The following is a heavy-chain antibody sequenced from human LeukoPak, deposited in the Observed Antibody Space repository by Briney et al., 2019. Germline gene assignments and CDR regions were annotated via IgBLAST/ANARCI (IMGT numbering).Heavy chain of an antibody. V-gene: IGHV4-39*07. CDR1: GGSISRSSYY. J-gene: IGHJ3*02. Sequence: SETLSLTCTVSGGSISRSSYYWGWIRQPPGKGLEWIGSIYYSGSTYYNSSLESRVAISVDTSRTQFSLKLNSVTAADTAVYYCARSGGSSDAFDIWGQGTMVTVSS. CDR3: ARSGGSSDAFDI. D-gene: IGHD3-10*01. CDR2: IYYSGST.